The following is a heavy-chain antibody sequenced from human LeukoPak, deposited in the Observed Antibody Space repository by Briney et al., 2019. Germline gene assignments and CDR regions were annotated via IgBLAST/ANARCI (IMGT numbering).Heavy chain of an antibody. CDR1: GGSIKTYY. Sequence: PSETLSLTCTASGGSIKTYYWSWIRQPPGKGLEWITYSYYMGTTNYNPSLKSRATTSIDTSKNQFSLKLSSVTAADTAVYYCAEQRSGVFNIWGQGTMVTVSS. V-gene: IGHV4-59*08. J-gene: IGHJ3*02. D-gene: IGHD3-10*01. CDR3: AEQRSGVFNI. CDR2: SYYMGTT.